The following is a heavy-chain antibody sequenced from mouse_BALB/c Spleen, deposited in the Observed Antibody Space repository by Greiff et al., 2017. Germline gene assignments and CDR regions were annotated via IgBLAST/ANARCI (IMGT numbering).Heavy chain of an antibody. CDR3: TRDNFDY. CDR2: ISSGGSYT. J-gene: IGHJ2*01. Sequence: EVQVVESGGGLVKPGGSLKLSCAASGFTFSSYTMSWVRQTPEKRLEWVATISSGGSYTYYPDSVKGRFTISRDNAKNTLYLQMSSLKSEDTAMYYCTRDNFDYWGQGTTLTVSS. V-gene: IGHV5-6-4*01. CDR1: GFTFSSYT.